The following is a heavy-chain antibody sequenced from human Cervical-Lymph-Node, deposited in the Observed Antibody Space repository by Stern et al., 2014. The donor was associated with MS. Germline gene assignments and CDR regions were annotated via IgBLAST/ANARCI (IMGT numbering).Heavy chain of an antibody. CDR1: GASISSGEYY. Sequence: QLQLQESGPGLVKPSQTLSLTCAVSGASISSGEYYWSWIRQSPEKGPKGIGDIHYSRTTYYNPSLKSRVAISVESSKNQFSLKVRSVTAADTAVYYCSRDADAYSLVFGYWGRGTLVTVSS. D-gene: IGHD5-24*01. CDR3: SRDADAYSLVFGY. V-gene: IGHV4-30-4*01. J-gene: IGHJ4*02. CDR2: IHYSRTT.